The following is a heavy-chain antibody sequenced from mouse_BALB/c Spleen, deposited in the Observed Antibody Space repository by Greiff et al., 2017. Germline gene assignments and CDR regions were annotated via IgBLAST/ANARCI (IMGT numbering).Heavy chain of an antibody. J-gene: IGHJ3*01. D-gene: IGHD2-2*01. CDR2: IWSGGST. CDR3: ARRGDGYGFAY. V-gene: IGHV2-2*02. Sequence: VMLVESGPGLVQPSQSLSITCTVSGFSLTSYGVHWVRQSPGKGLEWLGVIWSGGSTDYNAAFISRLSISKDNSKSQVFFKMNSLQANDTAIYYCARRGDGYGFAYWGQGTLVTVSA. CDR1: GFSLTSYG.